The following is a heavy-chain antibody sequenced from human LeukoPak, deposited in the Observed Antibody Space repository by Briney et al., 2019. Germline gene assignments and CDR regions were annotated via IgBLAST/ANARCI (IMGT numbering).Heavy chain of an antibody. CDR3: ARAGSSGDVGRRRSPVDY. D-gene: IGHD3-10*01. J-gene: IGHJ4*02. CDR1: GYTFTGYY. Sequence: GASVKVSCKASGYTFTGYYMHWVRQAPGQGLEWMGWINPNSGGTNYAQKFQGRVTMTRDTSISTAYMELSRLRSDDTAVYYCARAGSSGDVGRRRSPVDYWGQGTLVTVSS. CDR2: INPNSGGT. V-gene: IGHV1-2*02.